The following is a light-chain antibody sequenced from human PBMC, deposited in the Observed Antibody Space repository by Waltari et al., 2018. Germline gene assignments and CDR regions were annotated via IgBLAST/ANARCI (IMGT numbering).Light chain of an antibody. J-gene: IGLJ3*02. CDR2: VNSDGSR. Sequence: PPERGPGYLMKVNSDGSRSKGDDIPERFSGSSSGAERYLIISSLQAEDEADYYCETGGHGTWVFGGGTKLTVL. V-gene: IGLV4-69*01. CDR3: ETGGHGTWV.